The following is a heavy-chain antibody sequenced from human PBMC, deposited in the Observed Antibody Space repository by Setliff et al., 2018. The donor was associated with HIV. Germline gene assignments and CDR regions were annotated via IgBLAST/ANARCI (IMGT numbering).Heavy chain of an antibody. CDR3: ARVKTYYDFWSGYYTSDI. D-gene: IGHD3-3*01. V-gene: IGHV7-4-1*02. CDR2: INTDSGTP. CDR1: ADTFTNCL. Sequence: ASVKVSCKASADTFTNCLINWVRQAPGQGLEWMGWINTDSGTPTYAQGFTGRFVFSLDTSVSTAYLQISSLKAEDTAVYYCARVKTYYDFWSGYYTSDIWGQGTMVTVSS. J-gene: IGHJ3*02.